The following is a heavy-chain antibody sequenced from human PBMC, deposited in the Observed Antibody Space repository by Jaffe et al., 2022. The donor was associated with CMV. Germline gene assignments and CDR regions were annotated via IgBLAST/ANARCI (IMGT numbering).Heavy chain of an antibody. J-gene: IGHJ6*03. CDR3: ARDLQEGDYYYYMDV. D-gene: IGHD3-16*01. V-gene: IGHV3-48*03. Sequence: VQLVESGGGLVQPGGSLRLSCTASGFAFKNYEMNWVRQAPGKGLEWVSHISSGGNAIHYTDSVKGRFTISRDNAESSVYLQMNSLRAEDTAIYYCARDLQEGDYYYYMDVWGKGTTVTVSS. CDR1: GFAFKNYE. CDR2: ISSGGNAI.